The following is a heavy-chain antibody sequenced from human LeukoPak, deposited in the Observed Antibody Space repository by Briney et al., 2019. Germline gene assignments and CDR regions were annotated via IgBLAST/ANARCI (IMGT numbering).Heavy chain of an antibody. V-gene: IGHV4-34*01. CDR3: ARGVRSSYYYYYYVDV. CDR2: INHSGST. Sequence: SETLSLTCAVYGGSFSGYYWSWIRQPPGKGLEWIGEINHSGSTNYNPSLKSRVTISVDTSKNQFSLKLSSVTAADTAVYYCARGVRSSYYYYYYVDVWGKGTTVTVSS. J-gene: IGHJ6*03. CDR1: GGSFSGYY.